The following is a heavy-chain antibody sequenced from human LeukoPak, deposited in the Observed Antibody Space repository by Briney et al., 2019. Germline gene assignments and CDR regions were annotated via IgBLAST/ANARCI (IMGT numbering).Heavy chain of an antibody. Sequence: GGSLRLSCAASGFTFSTNYMSGVRQAPGKGLEWGSVIYSGGSTYYSDSVKGRFTIFRGSSKNTLYLQMNSQRAEDTAVYCCARDNGYNSGSLGYWGQGTLVTVSS. CDR3: ARDNGYNSGSLGY. CDR2: IYSGGST. CDR1: GFTFSTNY. V-gene: IGHV3-66*02. D-gene: IGHD6-19*01. J-gene: IGHJ4*02.